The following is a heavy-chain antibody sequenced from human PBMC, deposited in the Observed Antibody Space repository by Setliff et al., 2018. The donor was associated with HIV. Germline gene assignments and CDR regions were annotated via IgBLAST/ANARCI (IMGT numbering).Heavy chain of an antibody. D-gene: IGHD6-6*01. J-gene: IGHJ6*04. Sequence: SETLSLTCTVSGGSISSSSYYWGWVRQPPGKGLEWLGSIYHSGSTYYNPSLESRVTISIDTSNHQFSLKLSSVTAADTAVYYCARGTVGSSSVGMDVWGKGTTVTVS. V-gene: IGHV4-39*07. CDR1: GGSISSSSYY. CDR3: ARGTVGSSSVGMDV. CDR2: IYHSGST.